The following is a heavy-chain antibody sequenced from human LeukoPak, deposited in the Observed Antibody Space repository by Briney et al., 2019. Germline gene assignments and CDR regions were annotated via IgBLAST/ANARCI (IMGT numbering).Heavy chain of an antibody. Sequence: SETLSLTCTVSGYSISIGYYWGWIRQPPGKGLEWIGSIYHSGSTYYNPSLKSRVTISVDTSKNQFSLKLSSVTAADTAVYYCARGAAVALPMFDPWGQGTLVTVSS. CDR2: IYHSGST. CDR3: ARGAAVALPMFDP. D-gene: IGHD6-19*01. V-gene: IGHV4-38-2*02. CDR1: GYSISIGYY. J-gene: IGHJ5*02.